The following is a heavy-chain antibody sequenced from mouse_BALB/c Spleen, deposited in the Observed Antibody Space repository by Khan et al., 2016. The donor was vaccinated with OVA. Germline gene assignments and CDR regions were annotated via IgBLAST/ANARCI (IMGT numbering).Heavy chain of an antibody. CDR2: ISSGGST. V-gene: IGHV5-6-5*01. D-gene: IGHD2-1*01. CDR1: GFTFSSYA. Sequence: EVELVESGGGLVKPGGSLKLSCAASGFTFSSYAMSWVRQTPEKRLEWVASISSGGSTYYPDSVKGRFTISRDNARNILYLQMSSLRSEDTAMYYCARGYGNFVNPHCAMDYWGQGTSVTVSS. CDR3: ARGYGNFVNPHCAMDY. J-gene: IGHJ4*01.